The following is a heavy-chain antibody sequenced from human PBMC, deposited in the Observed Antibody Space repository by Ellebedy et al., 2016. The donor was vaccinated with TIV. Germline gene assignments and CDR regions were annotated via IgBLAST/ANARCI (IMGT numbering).Heavy chain of an antibody. CDR2: IVVGSGNT. J-gene: IGHJ4*02. CDR1: GFTFTSSA. Sequence: AASVKVSCKASGFTFTSSAMQWVRQARGQRLEWIGWIVVGSGNTNYAQKFQERVTITRDMSTSTAYMAPSSLRSEDTAVYYCAAAYCGGDCPRGYFDYWGQGTLVTVSS. D-gene: IGHD2-21*02. CDR3: AAAYCGGDCPRGYFDY. V-gene: IGHV1-58*02.